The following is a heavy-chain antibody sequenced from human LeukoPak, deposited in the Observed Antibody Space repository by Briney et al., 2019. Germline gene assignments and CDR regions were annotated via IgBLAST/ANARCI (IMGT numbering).Heavy chain of an antibody. V-gene: IGHV5-51*01. J-gene: IGHJ3*02. CDR3: ASYYSSSRYDAFDI. Sequence: GESLKISCKGSGYSFTSYWIGWVRQMAGKGLEWMGIIYPGDSDTRYSPSFQGQVTISADKSISTAYLQWSSLKASDTAMYYRASYYSSSRYDAFDIWGQGTMVTVSS. CDR1: GYSFTSYW. D-gene: IGHD6-13*01. CDR2: IYPGDSDT.